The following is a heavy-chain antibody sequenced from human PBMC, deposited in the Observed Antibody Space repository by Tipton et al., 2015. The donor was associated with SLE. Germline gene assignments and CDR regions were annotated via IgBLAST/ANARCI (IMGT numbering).Heavy chain of an antibody. V-gene: IGHV4-59*01. J-gene: IGHJ3*01. CDR2: IHDSGRT. Sequence: TLSLTCTVSGGSISGYYWSWIRQSPGKGLEWIGYIHDSGRTNSNPSLKSRVAISADTSNNQFSLELRSVTAADTAVYYCARHLGVIVAFEVWGQGTVLTVSS. D-gene: IGHD3-10*01. CDR1: GGSISGYY. CDR3: ARHLGVIVAFEV.